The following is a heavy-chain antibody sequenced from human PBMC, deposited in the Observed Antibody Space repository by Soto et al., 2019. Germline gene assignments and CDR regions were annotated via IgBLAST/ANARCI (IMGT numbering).Heavy chain of an antibody. CDR2: ISGGGTAT. CDR3: ARNPARSSWYVDY. D-gene: IGHD6-13*01. Sequence: EVQLLESGGGLVQPGGSLRLSCAASGFTFSNYTMTWVRQAPGKGLEWVSAISGGGTATSYSYSVRGRFTVSRDNSKNTLYLQLDSLRAEDTAIYYCARNPARSSWYVDYWGQGTLVTVSS. V-gene: IGHV3-23*01. J-gene: IGHJ4*02. CDR1: GFTFSNYT.